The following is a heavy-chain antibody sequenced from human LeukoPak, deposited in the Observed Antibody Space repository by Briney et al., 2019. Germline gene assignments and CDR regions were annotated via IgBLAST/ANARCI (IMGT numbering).Heavy chain of an antibody. CDR2: ISYDAGNK. CDR1: GFNFSSYA. D-gene: IGHD3-10*01. V-gene: IGHV3-30*01. Sequence: GGSLRLSCAASGFNFSSYATHWVRQAPGKGLEWVALISYDAGNKFYADSVKGRFTISRDNSKNTLFLQMNSPGPEDTAVFKCARDSGGGFDYWGQGTLVTVSS. CDR3: ARDSGGGFDY. J-gene: IGHJ4*02.